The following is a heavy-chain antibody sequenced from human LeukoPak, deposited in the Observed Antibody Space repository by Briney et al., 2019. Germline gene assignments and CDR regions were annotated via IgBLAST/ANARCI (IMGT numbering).Heavy chain of an antibody. CDR2: ISRNSRHV. V-gene: IGHV3-21*01. Sequence: PGGSLRLSRAASGFTFSDYSMNWVRQAPGKGLEWVSSISRNSRHVYYGGSVWGRFTISRDDARNSLFLEMNSLRAEDMAVYYCVRDFMAMGGTTACLHHWGQGTLVTVSS. CDR1: GFTFSDYS. J-gene: IGHJ1*01. CDR3: VRDFMAMGGTTACLHH. D-gene: IGHD1-26*01.